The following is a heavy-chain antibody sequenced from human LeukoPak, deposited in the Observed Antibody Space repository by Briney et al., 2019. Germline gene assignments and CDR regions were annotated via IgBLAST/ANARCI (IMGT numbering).Heavy chain of an antibody. CDR1: GGSISSYY. D-gene: IGHD1-14*01. J-gene: IGHJ4*02. V-gene: IGHV4-59*01. CDR2: IYYSGST. CDR3: AKDSGIY. Sequence: SETLSLTCTVSGGSISSYYWSWIRQPPGKGLEWIGYIYYSGSTNYNPSLKSRVTISVDTSKNQFSLKLSSVTAADTAVYYCAKDSGIYWGQGTLVTVSS.